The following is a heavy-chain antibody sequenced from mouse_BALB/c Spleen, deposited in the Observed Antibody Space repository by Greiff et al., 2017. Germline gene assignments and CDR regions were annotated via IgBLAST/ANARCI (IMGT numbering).Heavy chain of an antibody. CDR1: GYAFSSSW. CDR3: AKEGIHY. Sequence: VQLQQSGPELVKPGASVKISCKASGYAFSSSWMNWVKQRPGQGLEWIGRIYPGDGDTNYNGKFKGKATLTADKSSSTAYMQLSSLTSVDSAVYFCAKEGIHYWGQGTSVTVSS. V-gene: IGHV1-82*01. J-gene: IGHJ4*01. CDR2: IYPGDGDT.